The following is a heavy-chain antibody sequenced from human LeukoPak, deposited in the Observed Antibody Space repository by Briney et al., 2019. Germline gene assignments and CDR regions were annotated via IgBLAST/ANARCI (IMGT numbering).Heavy chain of an antibody. Sequence: GGSLRLSCAASGFTFSNAWMSWVRQAPGKGLEWVGRIKSKTDGGTTDYAAPVKGRFTISRDDSKNALYLQMNSLKTEDTAVYYCTTVSVVRGVTYYFDYWGQGTLVTVSS. CDR1: GFTFSNAW. CDR2: IKSKTDGGTT. J-gene: IGHJ4*02. V-gene: IGHV3-15*01. CDR3: TTVSVVRGVTYYFDY. D-gene: IGHD3-10*02.